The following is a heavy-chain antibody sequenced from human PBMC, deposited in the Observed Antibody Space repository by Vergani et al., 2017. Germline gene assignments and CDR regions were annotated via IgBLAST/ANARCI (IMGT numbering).Heavy chain of an antibody. CDR3: VKPIRVVATRGDGFDV. D-gene: IGHD5-12*01. Sequence: LESGGGLVQPGGSRRLSCAASGFFCGSYTMTWVRQTPGKGLEWVSSITGSVDKTSYADSVKGRFTISRDISKNTVSLEMTSLRAEDTARYFCVKPIRVVATRGDGFDVWGQGTLVTVSS. CDR1: GFFCGSYT. CDR2: ITGSVDKT. V-gene: IGHV3-23*01. J-gene: IGHJ3*01.